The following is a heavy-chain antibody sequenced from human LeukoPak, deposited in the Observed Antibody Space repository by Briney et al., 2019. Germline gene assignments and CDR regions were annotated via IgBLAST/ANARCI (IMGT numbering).Heavy chain of an antibody. D-gene: IGHD3-3*01. Sequence: PSETLSLTCTVSGGSISSDGYYWSWIRQHPGKGLEWIGYIYYSGSTYYNPSLKSRVTISVVTSKNQFSLKLSSVTAADTAVYYCARDVKSDFWSGYYYYYGMDVWGQGTTVTVSS. V-gene: IGHV4-31*03. CDR3: ARDVKSDFWSGYYYYYGMDV. J-gene: IGHJ6*02. CDR1: GGSISSDGYY. CDR2: IYYSGST.